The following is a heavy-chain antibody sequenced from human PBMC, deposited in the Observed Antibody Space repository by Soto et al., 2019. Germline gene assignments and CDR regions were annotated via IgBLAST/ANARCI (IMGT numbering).Heavy chain of an antibody. CDR2: ISSSSSTI. Sequence: PGGSLRLSCAASGFTFSSYSMNWVRQAPGKGLEWVSYISSSSSTIYYADSVKGRFTISRDNAKNSLYLQMNSLRDEDTAVYYCSREPGRWLQSTGFDYWGHGTLVTVSS. D-gene: IGHD5-12*01. CDR3: SREPGRWLQSTGFDY. V-gene: IGHV3-48*02. J-gene: IGHJ4*01. CDR1: GFTFSSYS.